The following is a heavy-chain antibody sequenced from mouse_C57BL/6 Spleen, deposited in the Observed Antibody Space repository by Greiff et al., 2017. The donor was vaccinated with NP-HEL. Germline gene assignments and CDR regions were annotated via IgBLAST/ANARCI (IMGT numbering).Heavy chain of an antibody. CDR3: ARVGITTVEAPFDY. CDR2: IYPGSGST. Sequence: QVQLQQPGAELVKPGASVKMSCKASGYTFTSYWITWVKQRPGQGLEWIGDIYPGSGSTNYNEKFKSKATLTVDTSSSTAYMQLSSLTSEDSAVYYCARVGITTVEAPFDYWGQGTTLTVSS. V-gene: IGHV1-55*01. D-gene: IGHD1-1*01. J-gene: IGHJ2*01. CDR1: GYTFTSYW.